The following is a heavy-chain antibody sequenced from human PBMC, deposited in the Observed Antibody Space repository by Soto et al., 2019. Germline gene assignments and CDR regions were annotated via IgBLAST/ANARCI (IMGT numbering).Heavy chain of an antibody. V-gene: IGHV1-69*12. D-gene: IGHD2-2*01. CDR3: ARHVPAAGYYYGMDV. CDR1: GGTFSSYA. J-gene: IGHJ6*02. CDR2: IIPIFGTA. Sequence: QVQLVQSGAEVKKPGSSVKVSCKASGGTFSSYAISWVRQAPGQGLEWMGGIIPIFGTANYAQKFQGRVKIPADESPSTAYMELSSLRSEDTAVYYCARHVPAAGYYYGMDVWGQGTTVTVSS.